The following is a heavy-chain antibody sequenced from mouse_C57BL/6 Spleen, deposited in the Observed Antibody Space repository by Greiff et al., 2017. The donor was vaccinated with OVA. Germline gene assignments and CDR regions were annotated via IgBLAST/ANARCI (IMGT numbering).Heavy chain of an antibody. CDR3: ARWDYDAMDY. Sequence: QVQLQQPGAELVKPGASVKLSCKASGYTFTSYWMQWVKQRPGQGLEWIGEIDPSDSYTNYNQKFKGKATLTVDTSSSTAYMQRSSLTSEDSAVYYCARWDYDAMDYWGQGTSVTVSS. J-gene: IGHJ4*01. CDR2: IDPSDSYT. V-gene: IGHV1-50*01. CDR1: GYTFTSYW.